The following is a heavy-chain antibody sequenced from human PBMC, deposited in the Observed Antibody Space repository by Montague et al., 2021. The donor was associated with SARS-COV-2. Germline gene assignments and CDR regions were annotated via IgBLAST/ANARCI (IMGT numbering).Heavy chain of an antibody. CDR2: IYLSGFT. D-gene: IGHD3/OR15-3a*01. J-gene: IGHJ4*02. V-gene: IGHV4-4*02. CDR3: ARGGLGNRGFDY. CDR1: GGSISTSTW. Sequence: SETLSLTCSFSGGSISTSTWWSWVRQSPGKGLEWVGEIYLSGFTHYNPSVKSRVSISLDDSRSQFSLRLTSVTAADTAVYFCARGGLGNRGFDYWGQGTLVTVSS.